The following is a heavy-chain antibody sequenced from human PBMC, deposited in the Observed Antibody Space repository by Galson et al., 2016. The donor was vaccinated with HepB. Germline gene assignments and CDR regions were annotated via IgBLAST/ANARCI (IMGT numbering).Heavy chain of an antibody. J-gene: IGHJ4*02. CDR3: AREALIAVTRLDV. V-gene: IGHV3-33*01. CDR1: GFTFSDYG. Sequence: SLRLSCAASGFTFSDYGMHWVRQAPGKGLEWVAVIWADGSNQYYEDSVKGRFTISRDNAKNTLYLEMNRLRVEDTAVYYCAREALIAVTRLDVWGQGTLVTVSS. CDR2: IWADGSNQ. D-gene: IGHD6-19*01.